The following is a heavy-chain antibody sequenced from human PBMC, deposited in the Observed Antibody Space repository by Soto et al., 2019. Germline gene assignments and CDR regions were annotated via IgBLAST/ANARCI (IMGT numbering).Heavy chain of an antibody. D-gene: IGHD6-6*01. CDR1: GFTFSSYG. J-gene: IGHJ6*02. CDR2: IWYDGSNK. CDR3: ARASSGYSSSRYYYYYGMDV. V-gene: IGHV3-33*01. Sequence: QVQLVESGGGVVQPGRSLRLSCAASGFTFSSYGMHWVRQAPGKGLEWVAVIWYDGSNKYYADSVKGRFTISRDNSKNTLYLQMNSLRAEDTAVYYCARASSGYSSSRYYYYYGMDVWGQGTTVTVSS.